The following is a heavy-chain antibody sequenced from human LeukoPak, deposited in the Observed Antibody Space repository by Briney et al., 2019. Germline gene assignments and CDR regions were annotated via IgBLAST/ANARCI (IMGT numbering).Heavy chain of an antibody. CDR2: ISSSGSTI. CDR3: ARTSRYYDILTGFYYYYYMDV. V-gene: IGHV3-48*03. D-gene: IGHD3-9*01. Sequence: GGSLRLSCAASGFTFSSYEMNWVRQAPGKGLEWVSYISSSGSTIYYADSVKGRFTISRDNAKNSLYLQMNSLRAEDTAVYYCARTSRYYDILTGFYYYYYMDVWGKGTTVTISS. J-gene: IGHJ6*03. CDR1: GFTFSSYE.